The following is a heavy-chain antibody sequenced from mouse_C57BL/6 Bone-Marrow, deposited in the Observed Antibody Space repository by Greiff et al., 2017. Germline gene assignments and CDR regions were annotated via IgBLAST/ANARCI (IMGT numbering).Heavy chain of an antibody. V-gene: IGHV1-55*01. CDR3: ARFPGSRYAMDY. J-gene: IGHJ4*01. CDR2: IYPGSGST. D-gene: IGHD1-1*01. Sequence: QVQLQQPGAELVKPGASVKMSCKASGYTFTSYWITWVKQRPGQGLEWIGDIYPGSGSTNYNEKFNSKATLTVDTSSSTAYMQLSSLTSEDSAVYYCARFPGSRYAMDYWGQGTSLTVSS. CDR1: GYTFTSYW.